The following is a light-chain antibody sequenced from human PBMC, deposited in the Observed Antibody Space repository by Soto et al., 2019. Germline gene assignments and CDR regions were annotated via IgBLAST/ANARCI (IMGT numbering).Light chain of an antibody. CDR1: ESISRH. Sequence: DIQMTQSPSSLSASVGDRVTITCRASESISRHLNWYQQKPGKAPNLLIYAASSLQNGVPSRFSGGGSGTDFTLTISKLQPEDFSTYYCQQSYSTLSITFGQGTRLEIK. CDR3: QQSYSTLSIT. J-gene: IGKJ5*01. CDR2: AAS. V-gene: IGKV1-39*01.